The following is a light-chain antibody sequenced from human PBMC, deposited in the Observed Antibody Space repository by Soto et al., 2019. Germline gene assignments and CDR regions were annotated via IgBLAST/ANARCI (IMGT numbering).Light chain of an antibody. Sequence: QSALTQPASVSGSPGQSITISCTGTNSDVGSYNLVSWYQQHPDKAPKLMIFDVSLRPSGVSNRFSGSKFGNTASLTISGLQAEDEADYYCCSYAGSSTLVFGTGTKLTVL. CDR1: NSDVGSYNL. CDR2: DVS. CDR3: CSYAGSSTLV. V-gene: IGLV2-23*02. J-gene: IGLJ1*01.